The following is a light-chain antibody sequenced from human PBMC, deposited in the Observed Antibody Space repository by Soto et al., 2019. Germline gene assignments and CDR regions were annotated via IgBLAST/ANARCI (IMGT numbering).Light chain of an antibody. V-gene: IGLV1-44*01. CDR1: SSNIGSNT. CDR3: EAWDDSLFVV. CDR2: SNH. Sequence: QLVLTQPPSASGTPGQRVTISCSGSSSNIGSNTVNWYQQLPGTAPKLLIYSNHQRPSGVPDRFSGSKSGTSASLAISGLQYEDEADYYCEAWDDSLFVVFGGGTKLTVL. J-gene: IGLJ2*01.